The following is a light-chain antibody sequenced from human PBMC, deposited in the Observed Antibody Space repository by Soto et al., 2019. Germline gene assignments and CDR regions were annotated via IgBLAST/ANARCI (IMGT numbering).Light chain of an antibody. CDR2: GAF. Sequence: EIVLTQSPGILSLSPGERATLSCRASQTVASTFLSWYQQKPGQAPRLLIYGAFNRTTGIPDRFIGGGSETDCTLPISRLKHEDSAVYYCQQFGGSLLTFGGGTKVEV. J-gene: IGKJ4*01. CDR1: QTVASTF. CDR3: QQFGGSLLT. V-gene: IGKV3-20*01.